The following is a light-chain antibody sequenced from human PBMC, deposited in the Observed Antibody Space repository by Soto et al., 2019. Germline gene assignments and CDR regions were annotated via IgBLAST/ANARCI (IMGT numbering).Light chain of an antibody. J-gene: IGLJ2*01. CDR3: GTWDSSLSAVV. Sequence: QSVLTQPPSVSAAPGQKVTISCSGSSSNIGNNYVSWYQQLPGTSPKLLIYENNKRPSGIPDRFSGSKSGTSATLGITGLQTGDEADYYCGTWDSSLSAVVFGGVTKLTVL. CDR2: ENN. CDR1: SSNIGNNY. V-gene: IGLV1-51*01.